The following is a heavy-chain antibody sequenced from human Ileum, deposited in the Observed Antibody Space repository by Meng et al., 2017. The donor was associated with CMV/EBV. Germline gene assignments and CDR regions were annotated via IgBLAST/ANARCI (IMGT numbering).Heavy chain of an antibody. CDR1: GFTFSSYG. CDR2: IRYDGSNK. CDR3: ATPGPGENYRGPYYYYYGMDV. D-gene: IGHD4-11*01. Sequence: GGSLRLSCAASGFTFSSYGMHWVRQAPGKGLEWVAFIRYDGSNKYYADSVKGRFTISRDNSKNTLYLQMNSLRAEDTAVYYCATPGPGENYRGPYYYYYGMDVWGQGTTVTVSS. J-gene: IGHJ6*02. V-gene: IGHV3-30*02.